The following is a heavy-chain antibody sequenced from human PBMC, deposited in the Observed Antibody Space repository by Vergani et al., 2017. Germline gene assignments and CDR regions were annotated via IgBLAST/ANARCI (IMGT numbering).Heavy chain of an antibody. D-gene: IGHD1-1*01. J-gene: IGHJ1*01. Sequence: QVHLVESGGGVVQPGRSLRLSCVVSGFTSSYSGMHWVRQAPGKGLEWVAVISYDGTQKYYADSVKGRFTISRDNSKSTLYLQMNSLRTEDTAVYYCATKSCGTSGCQIGYLREWGQGTLVTLSS. CDR1: GFTSSYSG. V-gene: IGHV3-30*03. CDR2: ISYDGTQK. CDR3: ATKSCGTSGCQIGYLRE.